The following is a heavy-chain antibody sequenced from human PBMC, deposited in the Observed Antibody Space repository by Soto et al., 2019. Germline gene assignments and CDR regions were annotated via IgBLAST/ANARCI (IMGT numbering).Heavy chain of an antibody. CDR2: NLPLFNIS. J-gene: IGHJ2*01. V-gene: IGHV1-69*01. D-gene: IGHD3-10*01. Sequence: QVQLVQSGAEVKKPGSSVKVSCKASGGAFSRYAISCVRQAPGQGLEWMGGNLPLFNISNYSQKLQGRVTITADEPTSTAYMDLSNLTSADTAVYYCVRRRLGYGSWYGDLWCRGTLITVSS. CDR1: GGAFSRYA. CDR3: VRRRLGYGSWYGDL.